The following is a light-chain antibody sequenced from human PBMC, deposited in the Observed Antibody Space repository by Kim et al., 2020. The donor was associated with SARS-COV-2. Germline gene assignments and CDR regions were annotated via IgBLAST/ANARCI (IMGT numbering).Light chain of an antibody. CDR2: GNT. J-gene: IGLJ3*02. V-gene: IGLV1-40*01. CDR3: SSYTSSSTLV. Sequence: QSVLTQPPSVSGAPGQRVTISCTGSSTNIGAGYDVHWYQQLPGTAPRLLISGNTNRPSGVPDRFSASKSGISASLAITGLQAEDEADYYCSSYTSSSTLVFGGGTQLTVL. CDR1: STNIGAGYD.